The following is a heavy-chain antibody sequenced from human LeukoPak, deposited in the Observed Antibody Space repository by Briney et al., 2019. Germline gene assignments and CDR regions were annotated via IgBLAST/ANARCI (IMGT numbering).Heavy chain of an antibody. CDR2: ICGSGSRT. Sequence: GGSLRLSCAAPGFTLRRYCMSRVRQAPEKGLEWVSAICGSGSRTYYGGSVKGRFTISRDNSKNTLYLQMNSLRAEDTAVYYCATPVPHGSDPSLYYYYMDVWGKGTTVTISS. CDR1: GFTLRRYC. D-gene: IGHD3-10*01. J-gene: IGHJ6*03. V-gene: IGHV3-23*01. CDR3: ATPVPHGSDPSLYYYYMDV.